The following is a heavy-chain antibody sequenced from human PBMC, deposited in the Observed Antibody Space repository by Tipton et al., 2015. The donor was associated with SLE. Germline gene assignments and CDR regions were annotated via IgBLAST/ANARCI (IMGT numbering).Heavy chain of an antibody. J-gene: IGHJ5*02. Sequence: TLSLTCTVSGGSISSSSYYWGWIRQPPGKGLEWIGYIYYSGSTNYNPSLKSRVTISVDTSKNQFSLKLSSVTAADTAVYYCARGWAPGNWFDPWGQGTLVTVSS. CDR3: ARGWAPGNWFDP. D-gene: IGHD3-16*01. CDR2: IYYSGST. V-gene: IGHV4-61*05. CDR1: GGSISSSSYY.